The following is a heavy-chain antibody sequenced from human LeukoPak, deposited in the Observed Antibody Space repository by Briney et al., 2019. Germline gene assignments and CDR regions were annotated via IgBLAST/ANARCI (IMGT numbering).Heavy chain of an antibody. Sequence: PGGSLRLSCAASGFTFSSYSMNWVRQAPGKGLEWVSYISSSSSTIYYADSVKGRFTISRDNAKNSLYLQMNSLRGDDTAVYFCARGVDSAIDWWGQGTLVTVSS. CDR2: ISSSSSTI. D-gene: IGHD3-9*01. J-gene: IGHJ4*02. CDR3: ARGVDSAIDW. V-gene: IGHV3-48*01. CDR1: GFTFSSYS.